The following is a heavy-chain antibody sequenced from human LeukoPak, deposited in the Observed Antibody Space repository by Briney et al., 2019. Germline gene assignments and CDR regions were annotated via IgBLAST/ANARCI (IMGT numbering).Heavy chain of an antibody. CDR1: AYTFTGYY. J-gene: IGHJ6*02. CDR2: INPNSGGT. CDR3: ARDIAAAGNYYYYGMDV. V-gene: IGHV1-2*04. D-gene: IGHD6-13*01. Sequence: ASVTVSFTASAYTFTGYYMHWVRQAPGQGLEWMGWINPNSGGTNYAQKFQGWVTMTRDTSISTAYMELSRLRSDDTAVYYCARDIAAAGNYYYYGMDVWGQGTTVTVSS.